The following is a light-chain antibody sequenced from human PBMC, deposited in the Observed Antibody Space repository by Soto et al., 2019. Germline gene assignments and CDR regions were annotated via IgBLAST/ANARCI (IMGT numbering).Light chain of an antibody. CDR2: DAS. Sequence: EIVLTQSPATLSLSPGERATLSCRASQSVSSYLAWYQQKPGQAPRLLIYDASNRATGIPARFIGSGSGTDFTLTISSLEPEDFAVYYCQQRSNWTLYTFGQGTKLEIK. J-gene: IGKJ2*01. CDR1: QSVSSY. CDR3: QQRSNWTLYT. V-gene: IGKV3-11*01.